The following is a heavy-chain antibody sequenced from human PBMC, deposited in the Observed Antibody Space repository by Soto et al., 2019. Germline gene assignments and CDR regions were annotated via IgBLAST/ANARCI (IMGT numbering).Heavy chain of an antibody. D-gene: IGHD3-10*01. Sequence: GGSLRLSCVASGFTLTTYWMSWVRQAPGKGLRWVANIRQDGGAQYYVDSVKGRFTISRDNAKNSVYLQVDSLRVEDTAVYYCVRGGHGSGSYLGSSWGQGILVTVSS. J-gene: IGHJ5*02. CDR2: IRQDGGAQ. CDR1: GFTLTTYW. CDR3: VRGGHGSGSYLGSS. V-gene: IGHV3-7*03.